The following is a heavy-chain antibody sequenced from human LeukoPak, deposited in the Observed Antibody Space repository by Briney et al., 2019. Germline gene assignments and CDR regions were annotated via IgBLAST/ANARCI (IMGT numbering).Heavy chain of an antibody. CDR1: GGSISSGGYY. V-gene: IGHV4-61*02. J-gene: IGHJ4*02. Sequence: PSETLSLTCTVSGGSISSGGYYWSWIRQPAGKGLEWIGRIYTSGNTNYNPSLKSRATISVDTSKNQFSLELSSVTAADTAVYYCARTTSGYSSGWYYWGQGTLVTVSS. CDR3: ARTTSGYSSGWYY. D-gene: IGHD6-19*01. CDR2: IYTSGNT.